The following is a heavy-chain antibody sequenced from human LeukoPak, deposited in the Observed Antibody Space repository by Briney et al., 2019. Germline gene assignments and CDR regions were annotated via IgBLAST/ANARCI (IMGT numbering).Heavy chain of an antibody. D-gene: IGHD2-8*01. Sequence: GASVKVSCKASGYTFTGYYMHWVRQAPGQGLEWMGWINPDTGGTNYAQKFQGRVTMTRDTSISTAYMELSRLRSDDTAVYYCAGGRGYREVMGAFDIWGQGTMVTVSS. V-gene: IGHV1-2*02. CDR1: GYTFTGYY. CDR2: INPDTGGT. J-gene: IGHJ3*02. CDR3: AGGRGYREVMGAFDI.